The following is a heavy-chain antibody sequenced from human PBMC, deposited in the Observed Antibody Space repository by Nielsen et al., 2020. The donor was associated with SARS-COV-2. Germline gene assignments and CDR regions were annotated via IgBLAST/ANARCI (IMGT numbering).Heavy chain of an antibody. J-gene: IGHJ6*02. D-gene: IGHD3-3*02. CDR2: INAGNGNT. CDR3: ARVGPLFISLSGMNV. V-gene: IGHV1-3*01. Sequence: WVGQAPGQGLEWMGWINAGNGNTKFSQKFQGRVTITKDTSGSTAYMELSSLISEDTAVYYCARVGPLFISLSGMNVWGQGTTVTVSS.